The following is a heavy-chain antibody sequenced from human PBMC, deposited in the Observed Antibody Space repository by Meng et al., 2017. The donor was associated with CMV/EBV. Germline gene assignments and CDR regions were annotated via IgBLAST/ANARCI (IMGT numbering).Heavy chain of an antibody. CDR3: ARANEHYDFWSGYYRAFDI. CDR1: GGSISSYY. CDR2: IYYSGST. J-gene: IGHJ3*02. V-gene: IGHV4-59*01. D-gene: IGHD3-3*01. Sequence: GSLRLSCTVSGGSISSYYWSWIRQPPGKGLEWIGYIYYSGSTNYNPSLKSRVTISVDTSKNQFPLKLSSVTAADTAVYYCARANEHYDFWSGYYRAFDIWGQGTMVTVSS.